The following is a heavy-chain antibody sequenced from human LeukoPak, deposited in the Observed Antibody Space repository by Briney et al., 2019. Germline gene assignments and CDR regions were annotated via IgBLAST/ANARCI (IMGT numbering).Heavy chain of an antibody. D-gene: IGHD4-17*01. CDR2: ISGSALRT. J-gene: IGHJ4*02. CDR1: GFTFSSSA. V-gene: IGHV3-23*01. CDR3: AKDPSKDYGDYFDY. Sequence: GGSLRLSCAASGFTFSSSAMSWVRQAPGKGLEWVSGISGSALRTYYADSVQRRSLISRDHSMNTLYLQMDSLRAEDSAVYYCAKDPSKDYGDYFDYWGQGTMVTVSS.